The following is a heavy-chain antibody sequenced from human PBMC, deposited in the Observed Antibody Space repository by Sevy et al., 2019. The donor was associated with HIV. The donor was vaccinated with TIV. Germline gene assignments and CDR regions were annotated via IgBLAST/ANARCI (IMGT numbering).Heavy chain of an antibody. CDR2: ISSSGSTI. CDR1: GLTFSDYY. Sequence: GGSLRLSCAASGLTFSDYYMSWIRQAPGKGLEWVSDISSSGSTIYYADSVKGRFTISRDNAKNSLYLQMNSLRAEDTAVYYCTRSRRYYDSSGSDYWGQGTLVTVSS. V-gene: IGHV3-11*01. D-gene: IGHD3-22*01. J-gene: IGHJ4*02. CDR3: TRSRRYYDSSGSDY.